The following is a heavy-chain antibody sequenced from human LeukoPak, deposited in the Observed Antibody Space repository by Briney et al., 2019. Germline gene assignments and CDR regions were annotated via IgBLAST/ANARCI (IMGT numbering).Heavy chain of an antibody. CDR3: AGARLVAAAHYYYYGMDV. D-gene: IGHD6-13*01. Sequence: GASVKVSCKASGYIFTRYGISWVRQARGQGREGMGWISAYNGNTNDAQKLQGIVTMTTDSSTSTAYIELRSLRSDDTAVYYCAGARLVAAAHYYYYGMDVWGQGTTVTVSS. J-gene: IGHJ6*02. CDR1: GYIFTRYG. V-gene: IGHV1-18*01. CDR2: ISAYNGNT.